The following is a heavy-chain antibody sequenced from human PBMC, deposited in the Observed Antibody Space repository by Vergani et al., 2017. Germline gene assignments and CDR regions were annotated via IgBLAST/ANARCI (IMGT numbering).Heavy chain of an antibody. J-gene: IGHJ1*01. CDR2: ISWDGGST. CDR1: GFTFDDYT. D-gene: IGHD2/OR15-2a*01. CDR3: AKDGILGGLEGYFQH. V-gene: IGHV3-43*01. Sequence: EVQLVESGGVVVQPGGSLRLSCAASGFTFDDYTMHWVRQAPGKGLEWVSLISWDGGSTYYADSVKGRFTISRDNSKNSLYLQMNSLRTEDTALYYCAKDGILGGLEGYFQHWGQGTLVTVSS.